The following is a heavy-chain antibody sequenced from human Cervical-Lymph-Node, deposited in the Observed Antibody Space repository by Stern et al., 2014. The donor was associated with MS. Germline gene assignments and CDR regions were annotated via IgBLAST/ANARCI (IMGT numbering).Heavy chain of an antibody. V-gene: IGHV3-30*18. CDR2: LSAARTLK. CDR1: GFTFSAYG. Sequence: VQLVESGGGVVQPGRSLRLSCADSGFTFSAYGMHWVRKPPGNGLERVAVLSAARTLKFYGESLKGRFSIFRDKSKNTLFLQMNSLRAEDTAVYYCAKGDNWRRLNPWGQGTLVTVSS. D-gene: IGHD1-20*01. CDR3: AKGDNWRRLNP. J-gene: IGHJ5*02.